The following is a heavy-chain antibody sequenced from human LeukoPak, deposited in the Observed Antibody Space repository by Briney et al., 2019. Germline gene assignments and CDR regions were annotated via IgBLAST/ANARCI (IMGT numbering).Heavy chain of an antibody. CDR1: GFTFSSYA. Sequence: GGSLRLSCAGSGFTFSSYAMSWVRQAPGKGLEWVSAISGSGDCTYYGDSVKGRFTISRDNSKNTLYLQMNSLRAEDTAVYYCAKDRDGYNLIDFDYWGQGTLVTVSS. V-gene: IGHV3-23*01. CDR2: ISGSGDCT. CDR3: AKDRDGYNLIDFDY. D-gene: IGHD5-24*01. J-gene: IGHJ4*02.